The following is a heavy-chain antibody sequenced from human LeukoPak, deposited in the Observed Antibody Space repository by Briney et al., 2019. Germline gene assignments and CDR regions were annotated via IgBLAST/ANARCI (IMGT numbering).Heavy chain of an antibody. D-gene: IGHD4-23*01. CDR1: GGSISSSSYY. Sequence: SETLSLTCTVSGGSISSSSYYWGWIRQPPGKGLEWIGSIYYSGSTYYNPSLKSRVTISVDTSKNQFSLKLSSVTAADTAVYYCARDGTVVTKPAYWGQGTLVTVSS. CDR2: IYYSGST. CDR3: ARDGTVVTKPAY. J-gene: IGHJ4*02. V-gene: IGHV4-39*07.